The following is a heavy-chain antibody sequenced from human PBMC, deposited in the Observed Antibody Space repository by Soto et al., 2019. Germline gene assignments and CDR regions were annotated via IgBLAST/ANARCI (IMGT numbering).Heavy chain of an antibody. CDR1: GGSISSYY. CDR3: AREHYGDYFIDY. V-gene: IGHV4-59*01. Sequence: SETLSLTCTVSGGSISSYYWSWIRQPPGKGLEWIGYIYYSGSTNYNPSLKSRVTISVDTSKNQFSLKLSSVTAADTAVYYCAREHYGDYFIDYWGQGTLVTLDS. CDR2: IYYSGST. J-gene: IGHJ4*02. D-gene: IGHD4-17*01.